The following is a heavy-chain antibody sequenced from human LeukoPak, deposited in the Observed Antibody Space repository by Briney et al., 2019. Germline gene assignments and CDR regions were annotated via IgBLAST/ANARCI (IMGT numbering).Heavy chain of an antibody. CDR2: MNPNSGNT. Sequence: ASVKVSCKASGYTFTSYDINWVRPATGQGLEWMGWMNPNSGNTDYAQKFQGRVTMTRNTSIATAYMELSSLRSEDTAVYYCARGLGCSGGICYNYWGQGTLVTVSS. V-gene: IGHV1-8*01. CDR3: ARGLGCSGGICYNY. CDR1: GYTFTSYD. D-gene: IGHD2-15*01. J-gene: IGHJ4*02.